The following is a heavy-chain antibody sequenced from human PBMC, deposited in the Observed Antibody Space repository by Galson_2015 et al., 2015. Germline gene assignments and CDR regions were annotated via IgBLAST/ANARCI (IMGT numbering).Heavy chain of an antibody. Sequence: QSGAEVKKPGESLKISCKGSGYSFTSYWIGWVRQMPGKGLEWMGIIYPGDSDTRYSPSFQGQVTISADKSISTAYLQWSSLKASDTAMYYCARQHSMVRGVMAHWFDPWGQGTLVTVSS. V-gene: IGHV5-51*01. D-gene: IGHD3-10*01. CDR2: IYPGDSDT. J-gene: IGHJ5*02. CDR1: GYSFTSYW. CDR3: ARQHSMVRGVMAHWFDP.